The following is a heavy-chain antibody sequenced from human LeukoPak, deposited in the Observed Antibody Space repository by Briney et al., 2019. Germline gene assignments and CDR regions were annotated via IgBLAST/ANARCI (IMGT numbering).Heavy chain of an antibody. CDR2: ISTSSSYI. D-gene: IGHD3-22*01. CDR1: GFTFSNYN. Sequence: AGGSLRLSCAASGFTFSNYNMNWVRQAPGKGLEWVSSISTSSSYIYYADSVKGRFTISRDNARKSLYLEMNSLRAEDTAVYYCAKDYYDSSGYSPFDYWGQGTLVTVSS. CDR3: AKDYYDSSGYSPFDY. V-gene: IGHV3-21*04. J-gene: IGHJ4*02.